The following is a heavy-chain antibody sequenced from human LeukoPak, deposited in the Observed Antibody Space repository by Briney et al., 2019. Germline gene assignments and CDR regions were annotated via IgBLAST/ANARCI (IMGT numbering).Heavy chain of an antibody. CDR1: GGSFSGYY. CDR3: AREKNYYDSSVP. D-gene: IGHD3-22*01. V-gene: IGHV4-34*01. J-gene: IGHJ5*02. Sequence: SETLSLTCAVYGGSFSGYYWSLIRQPPGKGLEWIGEINHSGSTNYNPSLKSRVTISVDTSKNQFSLKLSSVTAADTAVYYCAREKNYYDSSVPWGQGTLVTVSS. CDR2: INHSGST.